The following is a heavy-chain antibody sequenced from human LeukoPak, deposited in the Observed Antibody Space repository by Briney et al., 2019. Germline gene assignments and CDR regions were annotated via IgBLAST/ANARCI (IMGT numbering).Heavy chain of an antibody. J-gene: IGHJ3*02. CDR2: IRYDGSNK. V-gene: IGHV3-30*02. CDR3: AKDRSGLLHDAFDI. D-gene: IGHD2-15*01. Sequence: GGSLRLSCAASGFTFNSYGMHWVRQAPGKGLEWVAFIRYDGSNKYYADSVKGRFTISRDNSKNTLYLQMNSLRAEDTAVYYCAKDRSGLLHDAFDIWGQGTMVTVSS. CDR1: GFTFNSYG.